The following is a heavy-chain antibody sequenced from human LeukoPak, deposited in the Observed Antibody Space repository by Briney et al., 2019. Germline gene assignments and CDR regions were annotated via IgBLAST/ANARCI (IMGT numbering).Heavy chain of an antibody. V-gene: IGHV3-21*01. Sequence: GGSLRLSCAASGFTFSSYSMNWVRQAPRKGLEWVSCISSSSSYIYYADSVKGRFTISRDNAKNSLYLQMNGLRAEDTAVYYCARAHNWKYGSFDFWGQGTLVTVSS. CDR2: ISSSSSYI. CDR3: ARAHNWKYGSFDF. J-gene: IGHJ4*02. CDR1: GFTFSSYS. D-gene: IGHD1-7*01.